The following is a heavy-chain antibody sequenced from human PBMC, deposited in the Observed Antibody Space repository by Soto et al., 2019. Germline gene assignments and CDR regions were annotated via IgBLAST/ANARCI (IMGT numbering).Heavy chain of an antibody. J-gene: IGHJ6*02. D-gene: IGHD3-22*01. V-gene: IGHV3-33*01. CDR3: ARDSTYYDSSGYYSDYYYYYGMDV. Sequence: YPRLSCGEPVFTFSTYGLHSFRQAPVNVVEWVAVIWYDGSNKYYADSVKGRFTISRDNSKNTLYLQMNSLRAEDTAVYYCARDSTYYDSSGYYSDYYYYYGMDVWGQGTTLTVSS. CDR2: IWYDGSNK. CDR1: VFTFSTYG.